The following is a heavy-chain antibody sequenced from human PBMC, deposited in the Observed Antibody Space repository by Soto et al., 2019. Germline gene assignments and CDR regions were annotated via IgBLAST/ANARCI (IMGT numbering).Heavy chain of an antibody. V-gene: IGHV5-51*01. CDR2: IYPGDSDT. D-gene: IGHD4-4*01. CDR1: GYSFRSYW. CDR3: ARHLHSNSVHITPVSPDY. J-gene: IGHJ4*02. Sequence: GESLKLSCKTSGYSFRSYWIGWVRQMPGKGLEWMGIIYPGDSDTRYSPSFQGQVTISADKSISTAYLQWSSLKASDTGMYYCARHLHSNSVHITPVSPDYWGQGTLVTVSS.